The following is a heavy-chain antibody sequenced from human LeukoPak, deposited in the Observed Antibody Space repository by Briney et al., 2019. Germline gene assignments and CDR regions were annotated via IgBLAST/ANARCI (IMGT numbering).Heavy chain of an antibody. CDR2: ISGSGGST. D-gene: IGHD3-9*01. J-gene: IGHJ4*02. CDR3: AKDLTYDILTGYLDH. Sequence: GGSLRLSCTASGFNFNSYAMTWVRQAPGKGLEWVSAISGSGGSTYYADSVKGRFTISRDNSKNTLYLQMNSLRAEDTAVYYCAKDLTYDILTGYLDHWGQGTLVTVSS. V-gene: IGHV3-23*01. CDR1: GFNFNSYA.